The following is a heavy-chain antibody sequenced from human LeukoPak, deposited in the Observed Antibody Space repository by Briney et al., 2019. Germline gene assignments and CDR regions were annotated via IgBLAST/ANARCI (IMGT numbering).Heavy chain of an antibody. Sequence: GGSLRLSCAASGFTFDSYWMNWVRQAPGKGLEWVANIKQDGSEKYYVDSVKGRFTISRDNAKNSLYLQMNSLRAEDTAVYYCARDLNQLLRTDYWGQGTLVTVSS. V-gene: IGHV3-7*01. J-gene: IGHJ4*02. CDR2: IKQDGSEK. CDR3: ARDLNQLLRTDY. D-gene: IGHD2-2*01. CDR1: GFTFDSYW.